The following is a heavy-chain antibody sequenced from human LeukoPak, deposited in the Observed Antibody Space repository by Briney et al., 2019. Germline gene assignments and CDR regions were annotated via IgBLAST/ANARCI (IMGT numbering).Heavy chain of an antibody. CDR3: ARDEWGDAFDI. D-gene: IGHD1-26*01. J-gene: IGHJ3*02. CDR1: GFTFSSYS. CDR2: ISSSSSYI. Sequence: KPGGSLRLSCAASGFTFSSYSMNWVRQAPGKGLEWVSSISSSSSYIRYADSVRGRFTSSRDNAKNSLFLQMNSLRGEDTAVYYCARDEWGDAFDIWGQGTMVTVFS. V-gene: IGHV3-21*01.